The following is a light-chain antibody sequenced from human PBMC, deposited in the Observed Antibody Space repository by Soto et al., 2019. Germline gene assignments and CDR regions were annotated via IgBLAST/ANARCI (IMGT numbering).Light chain of an antibody. V-gene: IGLV2-14*01. J-gene: IGLJ3*02. CDR2: EVS. CDR1: SNDIGDYNS. Sequence: QSALTQPASVSGSPGQSITISCTGTSNDIGDYNSVSWYQQHPGKAPKLMIYEVSNRSSGVSNRFSGSKSGNTASLTISGLQAADEADYYCSSYTTTSTLEVFGGGTKVTVL. CDR3: SSYTTTSTLEV.